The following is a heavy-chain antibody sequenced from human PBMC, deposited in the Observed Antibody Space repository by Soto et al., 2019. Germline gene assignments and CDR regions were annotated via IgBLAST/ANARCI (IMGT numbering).Heavy chain of an antibody. CDR1: GYTFTGYY. CDR3: ATTRKYYYDSSGYDAFDI. V-gene: IGHV1-2*04. D-gene: IGHD3-22*01. J-gene: IGHJ3*02. Sequence: VSCKASGYTFTGYYMHWVRQAPGQGLEWMGWINPNSGGTNYAQKFQGWVTMTRDTSISTAYMELSRLRSDDTAVYYCATTRKYYYDSSGYDAFDIWGQGTMVTVSS. CDR2: INPNSGGT.